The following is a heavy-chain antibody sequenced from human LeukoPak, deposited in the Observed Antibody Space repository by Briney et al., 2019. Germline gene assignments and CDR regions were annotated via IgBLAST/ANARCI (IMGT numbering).Heavy chain of an antibody. D-gene: IGHD1-26*01. CDR2: MNPNSGNT. J-gene: IGHJ6*02. CDR1: GYTFISYD. Sequence: SVKVSCKASGYTFISYDINWVRQATGQGLEWMGWMNPNSGNTGYAQRFQGRVTMTRNTSISTAYLELSSLRSEDTAVYYCARSYTSYYYYYTMDVWGQGTTVTVSS. CDR3: ARSYTSYYYYYTMDV. V-gene: IGHV1-8*01.